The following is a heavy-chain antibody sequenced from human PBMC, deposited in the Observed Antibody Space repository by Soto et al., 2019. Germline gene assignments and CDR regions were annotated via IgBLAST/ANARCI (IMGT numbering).Heavy chain of an antibody. Sequence: ASVKGSCKASGYTFTSYDINWVRQATGQGLEWMGWMNPNSGNTGYAQKFQGRVAMTRNTSISTAYMELSSLRSEDTAVYYCARVSSSGWRFGFDYWGQGTLVTVSS. CDR1: GYTFTSYD. J-gene: IGHJ4*02. D-gene: IGHD6-19*01. V-gene: IGHV1-8*01. CDR2: MNPNSGNT. CDR3: ARVSSSGWRFGFDY.